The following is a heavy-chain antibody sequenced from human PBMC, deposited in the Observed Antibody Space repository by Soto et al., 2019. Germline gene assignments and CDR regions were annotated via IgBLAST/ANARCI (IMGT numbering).Heavy chain of an antibody. CDR3: ARIVGDGYNSHFDY. Sequence: TGGSLRLSCAASGFTFSDYYMSWIRQAPGKGLEWVSYISSSSSYTNYADSVKGRFTISRDNAKNSLYLQMNSLRAEDTAVYYCARIVGDGYNSHFDYWGQGTLVTVSS. J-gene: IGHJ4*02. CDR2: ISSSSSYT. V-gene: IGHV3-11*06. D-gene: IGHD5-12*01. CDR1: GFTFSDYY.